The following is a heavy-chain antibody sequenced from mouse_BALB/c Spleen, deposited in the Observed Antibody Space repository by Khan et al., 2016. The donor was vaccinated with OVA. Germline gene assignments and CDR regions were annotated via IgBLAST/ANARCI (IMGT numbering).Heavy chain of an antibody. J-gene: IGHJ2*01. CDR1: GYSITTDYA. D-gene: IGHD1-1*01. Sequence: EVQLVETGPGLVKPSQSLSLTCTVTGYSITTDYAWNWIRQFPGNKLEWMGYISYSGNTKYNPSLKSRISITRDTSKNQFFLQLKSVTTEDTARYYCGRIYGGDFDYWGQGTILTVSS. V-gene: IGHV3-2*02. CDR3: GRIYGGDFDY. CDR2: ISYSGNT.